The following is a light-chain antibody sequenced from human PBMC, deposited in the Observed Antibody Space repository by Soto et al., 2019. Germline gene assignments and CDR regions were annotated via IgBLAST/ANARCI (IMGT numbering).Light chain of an antibody. CDR1: QSVTANH. J-gene: IGKJ1*01. Sequence: EIVLTQSPGTLSLSPGERATLSCRASQSVTANHLAWYQQKPGQAPRLLIYGASSRATGIPDRFSGSGSGTDFTLTISSLEPEDFAVYYCHQYGSSPRTFGQGTKVEIK. CDR3: HQYGSSPRT. CDR2: GAS. V-gene: IGKV3-20*01.